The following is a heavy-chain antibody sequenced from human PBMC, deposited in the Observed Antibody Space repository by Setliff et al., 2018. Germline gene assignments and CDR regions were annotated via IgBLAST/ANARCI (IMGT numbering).Heavy chain of an antibody. V-gene: IGHV1-58*01. CDR3: AAPTGYSSGWYDAFDI. J-gene: IGHJ3*02. CDR2: IVVGSGNT. D-gene: IGHD6-19*01. Sequence: GASVKVSCKAFGYSFSDYYLHWVRQPRGQGLEWIGWIVVGSGNTNYAQKFQERVTITRDMSTSTAYMELSSLRSEDTAVYYCAAPTGYSSGWYDAFDIWGQGTMVTVSS. CDR1: GYSFSDYY.